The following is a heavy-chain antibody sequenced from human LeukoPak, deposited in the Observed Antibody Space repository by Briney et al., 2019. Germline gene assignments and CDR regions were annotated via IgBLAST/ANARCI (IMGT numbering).Heavy chain of an antibody. J-gene: IGHJ6*02. Sequence: PGGSLRLSCAASGFTFSSYAMHWVRQAPGEGLEWVAVIPSDGSNKYYADSVKGRFTISRDNSKNTLYLQMNSLRAEDTAVYYCAKVVAGTYYGMDVWGQGTTVTVSS. CDR1: GFTFSSYA. D-gene: IGHD6-19*01. CDR2: IPSDGSNK. V-gene: IGHV3-30*18. CDR3: AKVVAGTYYGMDV.